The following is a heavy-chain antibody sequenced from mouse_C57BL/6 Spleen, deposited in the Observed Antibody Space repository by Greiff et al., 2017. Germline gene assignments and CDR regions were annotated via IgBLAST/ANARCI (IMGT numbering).Heavy chain of an antibody. CDR1: GYTFTEYT. CDR3: ARHEEGYYGPWYFDV. CDR2: FYPGSGSI. D-gene: IGHD2-1*01. J-gene: IGHJ1*03. Sequence: VKVVESGAELVKPGASVKLSCKASGYTFTEYTIHWVKQRSGQGLEWIGWFYPGSGSIKYNEKFKDKATLTADKSSSTVYMELSRLTSEDSAVYFCARHEEGYYGPWYFDVWGTGTTVTVSS. V-gene: IGHV1-62-2*01.